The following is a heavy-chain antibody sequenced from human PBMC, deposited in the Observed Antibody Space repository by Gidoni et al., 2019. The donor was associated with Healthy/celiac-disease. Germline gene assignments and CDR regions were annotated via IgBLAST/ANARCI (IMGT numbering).Heavy chain of an antibody. D-gene: IGHD6-19*01. CDR1: GGTFSSYA. CDR2: IIPILGIA. V-gene: IGHV1-69*09. J-gene: IGHJ5*02. Sequence: QVQLVQSGAEVKKPGSSVKVSCKASGGTFSSYAIRWVRQAPGQGLEWMGRIIPILGIANYAQKFQGRVTITADKSTSTAYMELSSLRSEDTAVYYCAREPTSGWYDWFDPWGQGTLVTVSS. CDR3: AREPTSGWYDWFDP.